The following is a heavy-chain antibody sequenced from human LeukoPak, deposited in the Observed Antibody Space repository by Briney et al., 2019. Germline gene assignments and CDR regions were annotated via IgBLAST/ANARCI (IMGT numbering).Heavy chain of an antibody. V-gene: IGHV4-39*01. CDR1: GDSINTKSYY. J-gene: IGHJ4*02. CDR3: ARHSYGTFDY. Sequence: SETLSLTCTVSGDSINTKSYYWGWIRQPPGKGLEWIGSIYYSGNTYYNPSLKSRVTLSIDTSKNQLSLRLSSVTAADTAVYYCARHSYGTFDYWGQGTLVTVSS. D-gene: IGHD5-18*01. CDR2: IYYSGNT.